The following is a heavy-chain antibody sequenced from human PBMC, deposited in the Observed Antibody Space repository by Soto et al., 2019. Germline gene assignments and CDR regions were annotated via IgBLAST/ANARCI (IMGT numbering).Heavy chain of an antibody. D-gene: IGHD6-13*01. CDR3: ARQRGQQLVRPNWFDP. CDR2: IYYSGST. J-gene: IGHJ5*02. Sequence: QLQLQESGPGLVKPSETLSLTCTVSGGSISSSSYYWGWIRQPPGKGLEWIGSIYYSGSTYYNPSLKSRVTISVGTSKNQFSLKLSSVTAADTAVYYCARQRGQQLVRPNWFDPWGQGTLVTVSS. CDR1: GGSISSSSYY. V-gene: IGHV4-39*01.